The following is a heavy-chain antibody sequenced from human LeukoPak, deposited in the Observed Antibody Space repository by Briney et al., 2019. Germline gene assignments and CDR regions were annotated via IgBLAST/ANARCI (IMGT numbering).Heavy chain of an antibody. CDR2: ILPMLGTA. Sequence: ASVKVSCKSSGGALSDYTISWVRQAPGQGLEWMGAILPMLGTAKYAQSLQGRVTITTDDSSSTVYMELSSLRFEDTASYFCARDGLLTRTGMDVWGKGPRSPSP. CDR1: GGALSDYT. CDR3: ARDGLLTRTGMDV. D-gene: IGHD3/OR15-3a*01. J-gene: IGHJ6*03. V-gene: IGHV1-69*16.